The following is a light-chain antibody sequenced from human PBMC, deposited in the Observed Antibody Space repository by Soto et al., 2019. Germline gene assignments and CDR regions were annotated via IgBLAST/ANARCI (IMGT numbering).Light chain of an antibody. CDR3: HQYVSSPHT. CDR2: DAS. Sequence: EIVLTQSPGTLSLSPGEGATVSCRASQSVNSNLLAWFQQKPGQAPRLLIHDASRRATGIPDRFSGSGSGTDFTLSISSLEPEDFAVYYCHQYVSSPHTFGQVTKLEIK. CDR1: QSVNSNL. V-gene: IGKV3-20*01. J-gene: IGKJ2*01.